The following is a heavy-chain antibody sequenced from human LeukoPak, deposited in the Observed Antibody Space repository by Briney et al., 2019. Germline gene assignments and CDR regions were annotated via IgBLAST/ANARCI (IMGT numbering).Heavy chain of an antibody. V-gene: IGHV4-4*09. CDR2: IYTSGST. J-gene: IGHJ4*02. CDR3: ATANGERDY. D-gene: IGHD1-1*01. Sequence: SETLSLTCTVSGGSISSYYWSWIRQPPGKGLEWIGYIYTSGSTNYNPSLKSRVTISVDTSMNQFSLKLSSVTAADTAVYYCATANGERDYWGQGTLVTVSS. CDR1: GGSISSYY.